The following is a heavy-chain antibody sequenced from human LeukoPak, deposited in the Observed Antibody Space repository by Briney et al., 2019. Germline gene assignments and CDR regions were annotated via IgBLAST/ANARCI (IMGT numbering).Heavy chain of an antibody. D-gene: IGHD3-16*01. CDR1: GLTFSSYW. Sequence: GGSLRLSCAASGLTFSSYWMSWVRQAPGKGLEWVANIKQDGTEKYYVDSVKGRFTISRDNAKNSLYLQMNSLRAEDTAVYYCARWGLRNDYWGQGTLVTVSS. V-gene: IGHV3-7*01. J-gene: IGHJ4*02. CDR3: ARWGLRNDY. CDR2: IKQDGTEK.